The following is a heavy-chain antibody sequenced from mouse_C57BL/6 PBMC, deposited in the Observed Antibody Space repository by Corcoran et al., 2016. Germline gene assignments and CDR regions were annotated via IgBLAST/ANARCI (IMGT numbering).Heavy chain of an antibody. CDR2: IYYSGST. CDR3: ARLREHYEDDAFDI. Sequence: VQLQESGPGLVKPSQTLYLTCTVSGGSISSGGYYWSWIRQHQGKGLEWIGYIYYSGSTYYNPSLKSRVTISVDTSKNQFSLKLSSVTAADTAVYYCARLREHYEDDAFDIWGQGTMVTVSS. CDR1: GGSISSGGYY. V-gene: IGHV3-1*01. J-gene: IGHJ3*01. D-gene: IGHD2-4*01.